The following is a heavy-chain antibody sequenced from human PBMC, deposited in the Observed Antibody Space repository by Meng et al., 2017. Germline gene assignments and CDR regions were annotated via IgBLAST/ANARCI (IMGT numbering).Heavy chain of an antibody. J-gene: IGHJ6*02. D-gene: IGHD3-9*01. CDR1: GFTFSSYA. CDR3: ARGKDYDILTGRKLYGMDV. CDR2: ISGSGGST. V-gene: IGHV3-23*01. Sequence: GESLKISCAASGFTFSSYAMSWVRQAPGKGLEWVSAISGSGGSTYYADSVKGRFTISRDNSKNTLYLQMNSLRAEDTAVYYCARGKDYDILTGRKLYGMDVWGQGTTVTVSS.